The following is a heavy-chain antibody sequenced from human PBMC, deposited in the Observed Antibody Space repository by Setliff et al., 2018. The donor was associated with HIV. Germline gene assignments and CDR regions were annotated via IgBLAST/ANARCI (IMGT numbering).Heavy chain of an antibody. CDR1: GFAFSDSA. CDR2: IRRKANGYAT. CDR3: AASADGDCATTSCTNWFDP. D-gene: IGHD2-21*01. Sequence: GGSLRLSCAASGFAFSDSAIHWVRQASGKGLEWVGRIRRKANGYATAYAASVKGRFTISRDDSKSTAYLQLSSLKVDETAMYFCAASADGDCATTSCTNWFDPWGQGTLVTVSS. J-gene: IGHJ5*02. V-gene: IGHV3-73*01.